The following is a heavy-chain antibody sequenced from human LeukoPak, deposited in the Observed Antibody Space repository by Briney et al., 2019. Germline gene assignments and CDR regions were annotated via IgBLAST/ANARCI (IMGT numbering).Heavy chain of an antibody. CDR3: AGGSGGWYFDY. Sequence: ASVKVSCKASGGTFSSYAISWVRQAPGQGLEWMGGIIPIFGTANYAQKFQGRVTITADESTSTAYMELSSPRSEDTAVYYCAGGSGGWYFDYWGQGTLVTASS. CDR1: GGTFSSYA. CDR2: IIPIFGTA. J-gene: IGHJ4*02. V-gene: IGHV1-69*13. D-gene: IGHD6-19*01.